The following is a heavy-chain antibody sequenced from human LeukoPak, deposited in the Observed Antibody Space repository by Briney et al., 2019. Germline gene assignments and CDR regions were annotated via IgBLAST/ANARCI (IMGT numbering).Heavy chain of an antibody. CDR2: IYYSGTT. CDR3: ARDHAFDI. J-gene: IGHJ3*02. V-gene: IGHV4-59*01. CDR1: GVSISGYY. Sequence: SETLSLTCTVSGVSISGYYWSWIRQPPGQGLEWIGYIYYSGTTSYNPSLKSRATISVDTSKNQFSLNLSSVTAADTAVYYCARDHAFDIWGRGTMVTVSS.